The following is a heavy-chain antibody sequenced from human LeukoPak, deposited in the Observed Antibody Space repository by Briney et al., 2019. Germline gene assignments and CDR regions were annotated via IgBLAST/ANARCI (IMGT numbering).Heavy chain of an antibody. D-gene: IGHD5-12*01. Sequence: GGSLRLSCAASGFTFNDYYMSWIRQAPGKGLEWLSYINIGGTNTHYADSVKGRFTISRDNAKNSLYLQMNSLRAEDTAVYYCARDGGYSGYDYGMDVWGQGTTVTVSS. CDR1: GFTFNDYY. V-gene: IGHV3-11*06. J-gene: IGHJ6*02. CDR3: ARDGGYSGYDYGMDV. CDR2: INIGGTNT.